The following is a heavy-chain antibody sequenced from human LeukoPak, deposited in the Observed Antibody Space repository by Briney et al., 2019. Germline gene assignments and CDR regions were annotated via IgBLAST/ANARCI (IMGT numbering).Heavy chain of an antibody. CDR2: IKQDGSAK. CDR1: GFTLSSYW. V-gene: IGHV3-7*01. J-gene: IGHJ6*02. Sequence: GGSLRLSCAASGFTLSSYWMSWVRQAPGKGLERVPKIKQDGSAKNYGDSVKGRFTISRDNAKNSLYLQMNSLRVEDTAVYYCARDVPPEEDTAMALRPRYYYYGMDVWGQGTTVTVSS. D-gene: IGHD5-18*01. CDR3: ARDVPPEEDTAMALRPRYYYYGMDV.